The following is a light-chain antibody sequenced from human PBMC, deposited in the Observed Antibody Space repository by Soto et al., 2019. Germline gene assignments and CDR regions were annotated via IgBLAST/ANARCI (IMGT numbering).Light chain of an antibody. CDR2: KAS. V-gene: IGKV1-5*03. CDR1: QSINSW. J-gene: IGKJ5*01. CDR3: QQYNSYPIT. Sequence: DIQMTQSPSTLSASVGDGVTITCRASQSINSWLAWYQQKPGKAPNLLIYKASRLESGVPSRFSGSGSGREFTLTISSLQPDDFGTYYCQQYNSYPITFGQGTRLEIK.